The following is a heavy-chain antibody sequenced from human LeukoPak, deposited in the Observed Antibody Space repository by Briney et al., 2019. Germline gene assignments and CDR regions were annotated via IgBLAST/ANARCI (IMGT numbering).Heavy chain of an antibody. V-gene: IGHV3-66*01. CDR2: IYSGGST. CDR3: ASSPSYCSSSSCYLPWYFDL. D-gene: IGHD2-2*01. CDR1: GFTVSSNS. J-gene: IGHJ2*01. Sequence: GGSLSLSCAASGFTVSSNSMSWVRQAPGKGLEWVSVIYSGGSTFYADSVKGRFTISRDNSKNTLYLQMNSLRAEDTAVYYCASSPSYCSSSSCYLPWYFDLWGHGTLVSVSS.